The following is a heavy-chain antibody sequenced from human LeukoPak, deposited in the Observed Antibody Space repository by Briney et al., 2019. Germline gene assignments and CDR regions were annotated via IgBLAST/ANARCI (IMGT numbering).Heavy chain of an antibody. Sequence: SETLSLTCAVSGYSISSGYYWGWIRQPPGKGPEWIGSVFHTGSSYYIPSLKSRVTISVDTSKNQFSLEVSSVTAADTAIYYFARGISTTGHDYWGPGTLVTVSS. D-gene: IGHD4-11*01. CDR3: ARGISTTGHDY. CDR1: GYSISSGYY. J-gene: IGHJ4*02. CDR2: VFHTGSS. V-gene: IGHV4-38-2*01.